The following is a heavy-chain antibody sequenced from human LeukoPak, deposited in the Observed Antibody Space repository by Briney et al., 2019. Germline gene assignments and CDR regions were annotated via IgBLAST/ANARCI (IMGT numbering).Heavy chain of an antibody. D-gene: IGHD6-13*01. V-gene: IGHV4-61*08. CDR1: GGSISSGGYY. Sequence: SETLSLTCTVSGGSISSGGYYWSWIRQPPGKGLEWIGYIYYSGSTNYNPSLKSRVTISVDTSKNQFSLKLSSVTAADTAVYYCARGGSWYGYYFDYWGQGTLVTVSS. J-gene: IGHJ4*02. CDR2: IYYSGST. CDR3: ARGGSWYGYYFDY.